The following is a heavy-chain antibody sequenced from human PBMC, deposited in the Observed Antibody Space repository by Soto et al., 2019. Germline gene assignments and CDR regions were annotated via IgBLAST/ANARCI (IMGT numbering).Heavy chain of an antibody. CDR2: IYYSGNT. J-gene: IGHJ4*02. CDR3: PRGQTRVDI. CDR1: GGSISSLH. Sequence: HVQLQVSGRVLVKPSETLSLTCTVSGGSISSLHWSWIRQPPGRGLEWIGYIYYSGNTNYNPSLKSRVTMSVDTSKNQFSLRLSSVTAADTAVYYCPRGQTRVDIWGQGTLVTVSS. V-gene: IGHV4-59*11.